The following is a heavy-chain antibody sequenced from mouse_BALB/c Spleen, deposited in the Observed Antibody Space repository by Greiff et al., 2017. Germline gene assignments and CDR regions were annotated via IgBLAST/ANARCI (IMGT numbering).Heavy chain of an antibody. CDR1: GYSITSGYY. CDR3: ATYYYGSNPFAY. CDR2: ISYDGSN. D-gene: IGHD1-1*01. V-gene: IGHV3-6*02. J-gene: IGHJ3*01. Sequence: EVQLQESGPGLVKPSQSLSLTCSVTGYSITSGYYWNWIRQFPGNKLEWMGYISYDGSNNYNPSLKNRISITRDTSKNQFFLKLNSVTTEDTATYYCATYYYGSNPFAYWGQGTLVTVSA.